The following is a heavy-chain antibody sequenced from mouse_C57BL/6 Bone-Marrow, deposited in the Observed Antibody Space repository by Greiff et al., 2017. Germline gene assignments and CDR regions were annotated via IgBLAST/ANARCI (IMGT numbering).Heavy chain of an antibody. V-gene: IGHV2-2*01. CDR2: TWSGGST. Sequence: QLQLKESGLGLLQPSQSLSITSLFLGFSSTSYGVHWVRHSSGKALECPGVTWSGGSTDFTAAFISRLSSSKDNSKCQVFFKMDSLQADDTAIYYCAILPGVFAYWGQGTLGTVAA. J-gene: IGHJ3*01. CDR1: GFSSTSYG. CDR3: AILPGVFAY.